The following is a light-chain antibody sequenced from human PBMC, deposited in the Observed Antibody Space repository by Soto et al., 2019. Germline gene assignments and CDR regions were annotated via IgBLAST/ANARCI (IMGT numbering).Light chain of an antibody. CDR1: QSVSSSY. J-gene: IGKJ5*01. CDR2: GAS. V-gene: IGKV3-20*01. Sequence: EIVLTQSPGTLSLSPGERVTLSCRASQSVSSSYLAWYQQKPGQAPRLLIYGASSRATGIPDRFSGSGSGTDFTLNISRLEPEDFAVYYCQQYGSSPPVTFGQGTRLEIK. CDR3: QQYGSSPPVT.